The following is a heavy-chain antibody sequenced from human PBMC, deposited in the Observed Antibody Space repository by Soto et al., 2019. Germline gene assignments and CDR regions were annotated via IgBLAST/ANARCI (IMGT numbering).Heavy chain of an antibody. CDR3: AKGATVTTHYQYYGMDV. D-gene: IGHD4-17*01. CDR2: VNWGGDTT. V-gene: IGHV3-43D*04. CDR1: GFTFDDFA. Sequence: EVHLEESGGAVVQPGGSLRLSCAASGFTFDDFAMCWVRQVPGKGLEWISLVNWGGDTTFYAESVKGRCIISRDNTKNSVYLQMTGLRSEDSAIYYCAKGATVTTHYQYYGMDVWGQGTTVTVSS. J-gene: IGHJ6*02.